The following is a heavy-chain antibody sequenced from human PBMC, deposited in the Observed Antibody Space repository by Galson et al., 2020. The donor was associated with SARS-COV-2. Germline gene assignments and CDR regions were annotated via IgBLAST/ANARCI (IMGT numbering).Heavy chain of an antibody. J-gene: IGHJ4*02. CDR1: GGSISSSTYY. Sequence: SETLSLTCAVSGGSISSSTYYWGWIRQPPGKGLEWIGTIYYSGTTYYNPSLKSRVTISVDTSKNQFSLKLTSVTAADTAVYYWATLSIYWGQGTLVTVSS. V-gene: IGHV4-39*01. D-gene: IGHD3-3*02. CDR3: ATLSIY. CDR2: IYYSGTT.